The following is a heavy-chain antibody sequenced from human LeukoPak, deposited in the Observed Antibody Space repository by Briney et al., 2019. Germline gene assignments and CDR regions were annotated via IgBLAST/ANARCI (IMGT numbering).Heavy chain of an antibody. Sequence: SETLSLTCAVYGGSFSGYYWSCIPQPPGKGLEWIGEINHSGSTNYNSSLKSRVTISVDTSKNQFSLKLSSVTAADTAVYYCARGRYCSADICSGGDAFDIWGQGTMVSVSS. J-gene: IGHJ3*02. CDR2: INHSGST. CDR1: GGSFSGYY. D-gene: IGHD2-15*01. CDR3: ARGRYCSADICSGGDAFDI. V-gene: IGHV4-34*01.